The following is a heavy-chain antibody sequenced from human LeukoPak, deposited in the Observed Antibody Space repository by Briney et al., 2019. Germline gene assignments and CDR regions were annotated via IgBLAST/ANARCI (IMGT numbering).Heavy chain of an antibody. CDR3: AGAHSVPARGYDYYYLKV. D-gene: IGHD6-6*01. CDR1: GSTLTGYY. J-gene: IGHJ6*03. V-gene: IGHV1-2*02. CDR2: INPNTGDT. Sequence: ASVKVSCKASGSTLTGYYMNWVRQAPGQGLEWMGWINPNTGDTEYAQKFQGRVTLTSDMTISTAYMELSRLRSDDTAVYYCAGAHSVPARGYDYYYLKVWGKGTTVTVSS.